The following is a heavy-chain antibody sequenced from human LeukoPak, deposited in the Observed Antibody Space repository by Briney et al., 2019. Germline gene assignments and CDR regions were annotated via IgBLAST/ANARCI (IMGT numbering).Heavy chain of an antibody. CDR2: IYYSGST. V-gene: IGHV4-59*01. J-gene: IGHJ4*02. CDR3: AREQCLTYVDY. CDR1: GGSISSYY. D-gene: IGHD6-19*01. Sequence: SETLSLTCTVSGGSISSYYWSWIRQPPGKGLEWIGYIYYSGSTNYNPSLKSRVTISVDTSKNQFSLKLSSVTAADTAVYYCAREQCLTYVDYWGQGTLVTVSS.